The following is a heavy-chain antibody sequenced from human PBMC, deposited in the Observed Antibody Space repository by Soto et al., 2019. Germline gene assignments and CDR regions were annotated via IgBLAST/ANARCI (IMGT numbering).Heavy chain of an antibody. Sequence: SETLSLTCTVSGGSISSYYWSWIRQPPGKGLEWIGYIYYSGSTNYNPSLKSRVTISVDTSKNQFSLKLSSVTAADTAVYYCARHPDTHFKVFDPYLDYWGQGTLVTVSS. CDR3: ARHPDTHFKVFDPYLDY. CDR2: IYYSGST. CDR1: GGSISSYY. V-gene: IGHV4-59*01. J-gene: IGHJ4*02. D-gene: IGHD5-18*01.